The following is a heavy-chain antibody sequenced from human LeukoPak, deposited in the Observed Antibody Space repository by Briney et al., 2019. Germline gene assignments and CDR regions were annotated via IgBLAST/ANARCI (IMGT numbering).Heavy chain of an antibody. CDR1: GFTFSSYG. CDR3: AKDTSRLVVNAPLDY. J-gene: IGHJ4*02. D-gene: IGHD2-8*02. CDR2: ISYDGSNK. V-gene: IGHV3-30*18. Sequence: PGRSLRLSCAASGFTFSSYGMHWVRQAPGKGLEWVAIISYDGSNKYSADSVKGRFTISRDNPKNTLYLQMNSLRAEDTAVYYCAKDTSRLVVNAPLDYWGQGTLVTVPS.